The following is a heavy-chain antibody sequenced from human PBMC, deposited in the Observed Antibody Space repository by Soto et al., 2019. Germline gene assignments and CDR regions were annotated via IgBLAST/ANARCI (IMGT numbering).Heavy chain of an antibody. CDR2: INMDGSST. CDR1: GFTFSSDW. Sequence: GGSLRLSCAASGFTFSSDWMHWVRQAAGKGLVWVSRINMDGSSTNYADSVKGRFAISRDNAKNTLYLQMNSLRADDTAVYYCARGPRGLYGNDYWGQGALVTVSS. D-gene: IGHD4-4*01. V-gene: IGHV3-74*01. J-gene: IGHJ4*02. CDR3: ARGPRGLYGNDY.